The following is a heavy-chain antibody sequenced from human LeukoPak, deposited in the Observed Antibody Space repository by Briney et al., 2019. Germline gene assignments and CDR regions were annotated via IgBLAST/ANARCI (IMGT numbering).Heavy chain of an antibody. CDR1: GFNFSAYA. J-gene: IGHJ6*02. CDR2: ISSDGSDT. CDR3: ARGRSLGYCSSPTCYAHSGV. D-gene: IGHD2-2*01. Sequence: GGSLTLPRPASGFNFSAYAMHGVRQAAGKGLDWVARISSDGSDTYYADSVKGRFTVSRNSSKNTLFLQMNGLRAEDTAVFYLARGRSLGYCSSPTCYAHSGVWGQWTRVDVSS. V-gene: IGHV3-30*04.